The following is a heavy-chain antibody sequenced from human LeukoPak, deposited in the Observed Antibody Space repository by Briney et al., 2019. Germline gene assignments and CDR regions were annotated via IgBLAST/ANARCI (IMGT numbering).Heavy chain of an antibody. D-gene: IGHD2-2*01. CDR1: GYSFTSYW. CDR2: IYPGDSDT. V-gene: IGHV5-51*01. Sequence: PGGSLRLSCKGSGYSFTSYWIGWVRQMPGKGLEWMGIIYPGDSDTKYSPSFQGQVTISADKSISTAYLQWSSLKASDTAMYYCARRAQGYCSSTSCYHFDYWGQGTLVTVSS. J-gene: IGHJ4*02. CDR3: ARRAQGYCSSTSCYHFDY.